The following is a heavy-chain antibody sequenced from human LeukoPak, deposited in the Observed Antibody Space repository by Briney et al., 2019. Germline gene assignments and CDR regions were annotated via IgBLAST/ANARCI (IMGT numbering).Heavy chain of an antibody. CDR1: GLTFSAYG. V-gene: IGHV3-33*01. J-gene: IGHJ3*02. D-gene: IGHD6-13*01. CDR3: ASAAGAFDN. CDR2: IWSDGSVK. Sequence: PGGSLRLSCVAPGLTFSAYGMHWVRQAPGKGLEWVAVIWSDGSVKYYADSVRGRFTISRDNSKNTVYLEMNPLIIEDTALYYCASAAGAFDNWGQGTMITVSS.